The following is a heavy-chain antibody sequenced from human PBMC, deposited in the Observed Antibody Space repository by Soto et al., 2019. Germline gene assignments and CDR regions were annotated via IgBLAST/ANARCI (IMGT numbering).Heavy chain of an antibody. CDR3: TRVGGYYGDYPNFDY. Sequence: SETLSLTCTVYGGSIRSYYWSWIRQPPGEGLEWIGNIYYSGSTNYNPSRKSRVTMSVDMSKNQVSLKLSSVTAADTAVYYCTRVGGYYGDYPNFDYWGQGALVTVSS. CDR1: GGSIRSYY. V-gene: IGHV4-59*01. CDR2: IYYSGST. J-gene: IGHJ4*02. D-gene: IGHD4-17*01.